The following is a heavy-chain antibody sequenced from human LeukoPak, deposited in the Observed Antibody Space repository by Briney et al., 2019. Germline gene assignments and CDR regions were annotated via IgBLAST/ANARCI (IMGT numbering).Heavy chain of an antibody. Sequence: SVKVSCKASGGTFSSYAISWVRQAPGQGLEWVGRIIPIFGTANYAQKFQGRVTITTDESTSTAYMELSSLRSEDTAVYYCARDPDSSGWYNNWFDPWGQGTLVTVSS. CDR1: GGTFSSYA. D-gene: IGHD6-19*01. CDR2: IIPIFGTA. V-gene: IGHV1-69*05. J-gene: IGHJ5*02. CDR3: ARDPDSSGWYNNWFDP.